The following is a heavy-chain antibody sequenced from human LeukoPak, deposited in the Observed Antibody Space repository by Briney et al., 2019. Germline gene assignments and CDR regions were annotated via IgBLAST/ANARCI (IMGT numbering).Heavy chain of an antibody. D-gene: IGHD5-18*01. J-gene: IGHJ4*02. Sequence: SEALSLTCAVSGYYISHGYYLGWIRQPPGKGLEWIGSIDQSGSTYYSPSLKSRLTISVDTSRTQFSLKLRFMTAADTAVYYCARGDFYNYGKPFDSWGQGIMVTVSS. CDR1: GYYISHGYY. V-gene: IGHV4-38-2*01. CDR3: ARGDFYNYGKPFDS. CDR2: IDQSGST.